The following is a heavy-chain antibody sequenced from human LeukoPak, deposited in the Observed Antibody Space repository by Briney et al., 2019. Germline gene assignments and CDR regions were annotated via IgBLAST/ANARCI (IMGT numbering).Heavy chain of an antibody. CDR3: ASLPVATSYYYYGMDV. CDR1: GGSISSYY. J-gene: IGHJ6*02. D-gene: IGHD5-12*01. Sequence: SEALSLTCTVSGGSISSYYWSWIRQPPGKGLEWIGYIYYSGSTNYNPSLTSRVTLSVDPSQPHFSLKLSSATAADTAAYYCASLPVATSYYYYGMDVWGQGTTVTVSS. CDR2: IYYSGST. V-gene: IGHV4-59*01.